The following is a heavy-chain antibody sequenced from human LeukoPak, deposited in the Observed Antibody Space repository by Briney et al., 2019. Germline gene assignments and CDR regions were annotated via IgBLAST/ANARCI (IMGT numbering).Heavy chain of an antibody. D-gene: IGHD3-22*01. J-gene: IGHJ3*02. CDR3: ARDHYYYDSNTPHRAFDI. Sequence: PSETLSLTCTVSGGSISSSSYYWGWIRQPPGKGLEWIGRIYYSGSTYYNPSLKSRVTMSVDTSKTQFSLKLNSVTAADTAVYYCARDHYYYDSNTPHRAFDIWGQGTMVTVSS. V-gene: IGHV4-39*07. CDR1: GGSISSSSYY. CDR2: IYYSGST.